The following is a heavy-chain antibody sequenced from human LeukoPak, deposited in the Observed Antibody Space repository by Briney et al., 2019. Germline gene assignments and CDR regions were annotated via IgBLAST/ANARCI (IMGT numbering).Heavy chain of an antibody. CDR1: GGSFSGYY. CDR3: AAAYDYVWGSYRN. D-gene: IGHD3-16*02. V-gene: IGHV4-34*01. J-gene: IGHJ4*02. CDR2: INHSGST. Sequence: SETLSLTCAVYGGSFSGYYWSWIRQPPGKGLEWIGEINHSGSTSYNPSLKSRVTISVDTSKNQFSLKLSSVTAADTAVYYCAAAYDYVWGSYRNWGQGTLVTVSS.